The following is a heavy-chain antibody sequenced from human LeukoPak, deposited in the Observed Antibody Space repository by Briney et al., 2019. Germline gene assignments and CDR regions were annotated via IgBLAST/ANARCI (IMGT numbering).Heavy chain of an antibody. D-gene: IGHD3/OR15-3a*01. CDR2: IYYSGNT. CDR1: GVSISSSNSY. Sequence: SETLSLTCTVSGVSISSSNSYWGWIRQPPGKGLEWIGSIYYSGNTDYNASLKSQVSISIDTSKNQFSLRLTSVTAADTAVYYCARQTGSGLFILPGGQGTLVTVYS. J-gene: IGHJ4*02. CDR3: ARQTGSGLFILP. V-gene: IGHV4-39*01.